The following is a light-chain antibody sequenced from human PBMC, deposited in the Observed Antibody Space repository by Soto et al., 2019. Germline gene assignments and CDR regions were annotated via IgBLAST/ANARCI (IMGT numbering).Light chain of an antibody. CDR2: GAS. V-gene: IGKV3-20*01. J-gene: IGKJ1*01. CDR1: QSVSRSY. Sequence: EIVLTQSPGTLYLSPGQRATLSCRASQSVSRSYLAWYPQKHGQAPRLVIYGASRRETGIPDMFSGSGAGTECTRTISRLEPEDFAVDYCQQYGSSGWTFGQGTKVDI. CDR3: QQYGSSGWT.